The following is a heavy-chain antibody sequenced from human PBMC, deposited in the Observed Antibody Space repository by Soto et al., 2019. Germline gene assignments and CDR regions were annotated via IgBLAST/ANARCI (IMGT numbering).Heavy chain of an antibody. V-gene: IGHV3-64D*06. CDR2: ISSNGGNT. D-gene: IGHD3-22*01. CDR3: VKAVFSGYYYVPFDY. CDR1: GFTFSYYA. Sequence: GSLRLSCSASGFTFSYYAMHWVRQAPGKGLEYVSAISSNGGNTYYADSVKGRFTISRDNSKNTLYLQMSSLRTEDTAVYYCVKAVFSGYYYVPFDYWGQGTLVTVSS. J-gene: IGHJ4*02.